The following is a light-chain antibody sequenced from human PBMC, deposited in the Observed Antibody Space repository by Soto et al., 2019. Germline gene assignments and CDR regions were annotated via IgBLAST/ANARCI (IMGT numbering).Light chain of an antibody. J-gene: IGLJ2*01. CDR1: KLGDKY. CDR2: QDN. V-gene: IGLV3-1*01. Sequence: SYELTQPPSVSVSPGQTASITCSGDKLGDKYACWYQQQPGQSPVLVIYQDNKRPSGIPERFSGSNSGNTATLTISGAQPMDEADYYCQAWDSSTVVFGGGTKLTVL. CDR3: QAWDSSTVV.